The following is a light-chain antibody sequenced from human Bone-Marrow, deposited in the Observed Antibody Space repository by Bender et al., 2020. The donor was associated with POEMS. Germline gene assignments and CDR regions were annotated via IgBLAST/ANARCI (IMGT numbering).Light chain of an antibody. CDR1: DNDIGQFNL. J-gene: IGLJ2*01. Sequence: QSALTQPASVSGSPGQSITISCTGGDNDIGQFNLVSWYQKHPGKAPKLLISEVSKRPSGVSGRFSASKSGHTASLTISGLRTEDEADYYCCSYTSVTALYVVFGGGTKLTVL. CDR3: CSYTSVTALYVV. CDR2: EVS. V-gene: IGLV2-23*02.